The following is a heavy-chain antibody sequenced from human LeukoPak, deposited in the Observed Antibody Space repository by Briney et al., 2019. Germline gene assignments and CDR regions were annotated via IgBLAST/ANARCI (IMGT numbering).Heavy chain of an antibody. Sequence: GASVKVSCKASGYTSTGYYMHWVRQAPGQGLEWMGWINPNSGGTNYAQKFQGRVTMTRDTSISTAYMELSRLRSDDTAVYYCARDFRLRLGELSPKSDYWGQGTLVTVSS. CDR1: GYTSTGYY. D-gene: IGHD3-16*02. J-gene: IGHJ4*02. V-gene: IGHV1-2*02. CDR2: INPNSGGT. CDR3: ARDFRLRLGELSPKSDY.